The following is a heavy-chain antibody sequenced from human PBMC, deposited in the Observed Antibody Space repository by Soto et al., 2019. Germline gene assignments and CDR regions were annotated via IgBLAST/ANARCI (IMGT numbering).Heavy chain of an antibody. D-gene: IGHD1-1*01. CDR1: GGSFSGYY. CDR2: INHSGST. CDR3: ARAFQANWNNDDY. V-gene: IGHV4-34*01. Sequence: PSETLSLTCAVYGGSFSGYYWSWIRQPPGKGLEWIGEINHSGSTNYNPSLKSRVTISVDTSKNQFSLKLSSVTAADTAVYYCARAFQANWNNDDYWGQGTLVTVSS. J-gene: IGHJ4*02.